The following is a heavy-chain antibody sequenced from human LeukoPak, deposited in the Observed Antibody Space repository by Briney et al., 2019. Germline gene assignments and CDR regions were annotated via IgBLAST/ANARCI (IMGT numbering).Heavy chain of an antibody. V-gene: IGHV3-33*01. CDR2: IWYDGSNK. CDR1: GFTFSSYG. D-gene: IGHD2-2*01. CDR3: ARFPSALDV. J-gene: IGHJ6*02. Sequence: GGSLRLSCAASGFTFSSYGMHWVRQAPGKGLEWVAVIWYDGSNKYYADSVKGRFTISRDNSKKTLYLQMNSLRAEDTAVYYCARFPSALDVWGQGTTVTVSS.